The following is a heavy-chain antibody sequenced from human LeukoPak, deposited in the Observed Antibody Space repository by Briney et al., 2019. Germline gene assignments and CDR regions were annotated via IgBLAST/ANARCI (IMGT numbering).Heavy chain of an antibody. CDR3: ARDRYLEHRDDWFDP. CDR2: IYTTGST. Sequence: SETLSLTCTVSGGSISSYYWTWIRQPAGKGLEWIGRIYTTGSTNYNPSLNSRVTMSVDTSKNQFSLKLSSVTAADTAVYYCARDRYLEHRDDWFDPWGQGTLVTVSS. J-gene: IGHJ5*02. CDR1: GGSISSYY. V-gene: IGHV4-4*07. D-gene: IGHD1/OR15-1a*01.